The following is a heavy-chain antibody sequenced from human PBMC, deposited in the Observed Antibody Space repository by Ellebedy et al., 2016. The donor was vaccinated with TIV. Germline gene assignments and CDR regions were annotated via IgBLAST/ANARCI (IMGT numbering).Heavy chain of an antibody. V-gene: IGHV3-72*01. CDR2: SRKKGHTFLT. CDR3: SLSGSYSTLGVDV. D-gene: IGHD3-22*01. J-gene: IGHJ6*04. CDR1: GFNFSDLY. Sequence: GESLKISCTGSGFNFSDLYVNWVRQAPGKGLEWVGRSRKKGHTFLTQSVASVKGRFTFARDESKNSRYLQMNSLKTEDTAVYYCSLSGSYSTLGVDVWGKGTAVTVSS.